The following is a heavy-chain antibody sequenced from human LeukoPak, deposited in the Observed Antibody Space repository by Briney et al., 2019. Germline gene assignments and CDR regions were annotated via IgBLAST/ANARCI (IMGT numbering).Heavy chain of an antibody. Sequence: GGSLRLSCAASGFTFSSYDMHWARQATGKGLEWVSAIGTAGDPYYPGSVKGRFTISRDNSKNTLYLQMNSLRAEDTAVYYCAKDRDIVVVVAATALDYWGQGTLVTVSS. D-gene: IGHD2-15*01. CDR1: GFTFSSYD. J-gene: IGHJ4*02. CDR2: IGTAGDP. V-gene: IGHV3-13*05. CDR3: AKDRDIVVVVAATALDY.